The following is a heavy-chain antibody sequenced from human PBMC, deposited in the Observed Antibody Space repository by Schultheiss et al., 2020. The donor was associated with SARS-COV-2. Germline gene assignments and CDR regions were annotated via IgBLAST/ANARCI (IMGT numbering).Heavy chain of an antibody. CDR1: GGSFSGYY. Sequence: SETLSLTCAVYGGSFSGYYWSWIRQPPGKGLEWIGEINHSGSTNYNPSLKSRVTISVDTSKNQFSLKLSSVTAADTAVYYCARRRPQGFWGRSIDPWGQGTLVTVSS. CDR3: ARRRPQGFWGRSIDP. V-gene: IGHV4-34*01. J-gene: IGHJ5*02. CDR2: INHSGST. D-gene: IGHD3-16*01.